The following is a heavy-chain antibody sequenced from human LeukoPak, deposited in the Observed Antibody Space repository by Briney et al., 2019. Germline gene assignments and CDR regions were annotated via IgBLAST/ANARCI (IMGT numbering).Heavy chain of an antibody. V-gene: IGHV3-11*01. Sequence: GGYLRLYCAASGFTFSDYYMSWIRQAPGKGLEWVSYISSSGSTIYYADSVKGRFTISRDNAKNSLYLQMNSLRAEDTAVYYCARGGAADPNWFDPRGQGTLVTVSS. D-gene: IGHD6-13*01. CDR2: ISSSGSTI. CDR3: ARGGAADPNWFDP. CDR1: GFTFSDYY. J-gene: IGHJ5*02.